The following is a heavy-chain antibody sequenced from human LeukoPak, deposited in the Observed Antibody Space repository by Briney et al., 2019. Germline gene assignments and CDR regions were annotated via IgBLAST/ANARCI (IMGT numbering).Heavy chain of an antibody. D-gene: IGHD3-3*01. J-gene: IGHJ6*02. Sequence: PSETLSLTCTVSGGSISSYYWSWIRRPPGKGLEWIGYIYYSGSTNYNPSLKSRVTISVDTSKNQFSLKLSSVTAADTAVYYCARHVKHYDFWSGTEGYYYYGMDVWGQGTTVTVSS. CDR1: GGSISSYY. V-gene: IGHV4-59*08. CDR3: ARHVKHYDFWSGTEGYYYYGMDV. CDR2: IYYSGST.